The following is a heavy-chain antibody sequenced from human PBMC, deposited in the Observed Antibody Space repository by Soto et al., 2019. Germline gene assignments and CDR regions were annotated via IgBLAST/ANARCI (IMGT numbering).Heavy chain of an antibody. CDR3: ALSCWYQGSDSYDF. Sequence: GGSLRLSCAGSGFTFRSYGMSWVCQAPGKGLEWVAVIWYDGSNKYYADSVKGRFTISRDNSKNTLYLQLNSLRAEDTAIYYCALSCWYQGSDSYDFWGQGTLVTVSS. CDR1: GFTFRSYG. J-gene: IGHJ4*02. V-gene: IGHV3-33*01. D-gene: IGHD6-19*01. CDR2: IWYDGSNK.